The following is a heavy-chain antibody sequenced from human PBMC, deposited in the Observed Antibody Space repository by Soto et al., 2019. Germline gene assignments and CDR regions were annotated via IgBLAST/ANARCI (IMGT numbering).Heavy chain of an antibody. V-gene: IGHV3-23*01. CDR1: GFTFSSYA. D-gene: IGHD3-16*02. CDR3: AKEYYDYIWGSYPTYYFDY. Sequence: EVQLLESGGGLVQPGGSLRLFCAASGFTFSSYAMSWVRQALGKGLEWVSAISGSGGSTYYADSVKGRFTISRDNSKNTLYLQMNSLRAEDTAVYYCAKEYYDYIWGSYPTYYFDYWGQGTLVTVSS. J-gene: IGHJ4*02. CDR2: ISGSGGST.